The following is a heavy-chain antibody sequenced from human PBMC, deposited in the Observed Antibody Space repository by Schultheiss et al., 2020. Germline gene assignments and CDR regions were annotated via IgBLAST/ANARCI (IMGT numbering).Heavy chain of an antibody. V-gene: IGHV2-5*02. CDR1: GFSLSTSGVG. CDR2: IYWDDDN. D-gene: IGHD1-14*01. J-gene: IGHJ4*02. Sequence: SGPTLVNPTQTLTLTCTFSGFSLSTSGVGVGWIRQPPGKALEWLALIYWDDDNHYSPSLKSRLTITKDTSKNQVVLTMTNMEPVDTGTYYCAHNHIKIPKTPLDCSDQGTQVTVSS. CDR3: AHNHIKIPKTPLDC.